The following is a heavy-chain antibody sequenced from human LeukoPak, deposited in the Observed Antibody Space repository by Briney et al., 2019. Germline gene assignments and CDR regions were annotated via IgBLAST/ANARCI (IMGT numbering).Heavy chain of an antibody. Sequence: PGGSLRLSCRASGFIFSSYALNWVRRAPGQGLGWVSSISSSSGDIYYTDSVKGRFTISRDNARKSLYLQMNSLRVEDTAVYYCVRDYGGSSGAFDLWGQGTMVTASS. D-gene: IGHD1-26*01. V-gene: IGHV3-21*01. J-gene: IGHJ3*01. CDR2: ISSSSGDI. CDR1: GFIFSSYA. CDR3: VRDYGGSSGAFDL.